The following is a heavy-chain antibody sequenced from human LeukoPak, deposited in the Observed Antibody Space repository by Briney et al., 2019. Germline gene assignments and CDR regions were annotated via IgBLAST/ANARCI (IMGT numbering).Heavy chain of an antibody. J-gene: IGHJ2*01. Sequence: ASVKVSCKASGYTFTSYYMHWVRQAPGKGLEWVSSISSSSSYIYYADSVKGRFTISRDNAKNSLYLQMSSLRAEDTAVYYCARDYGGNSGWYFDLWGRGTLVAVSS. CDR3: ARDYGGNSGWYFDL. D-gene: IGHD4-23*01. V-gene: IGHV3-21*01. CDR2: ISSSSSYI. CDR1: GYTFTSYY.